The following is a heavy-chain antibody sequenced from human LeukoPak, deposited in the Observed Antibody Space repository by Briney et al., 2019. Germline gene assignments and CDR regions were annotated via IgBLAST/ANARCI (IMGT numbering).Heavy chain of an antibody. V-gene: IGHV3-23*01. D-gene: IGHD1-26*01. CDR2: ITGSGGST. Sequence: GGSLRLSCAASGFTFSSYDMSWVRQAPGSGLEWVSGITGSGGSTYYADSVKGRFTISRDNAKNSVNLQMNSLRAEDTALYYCARDGIDYWGQGTLVTVSS. CDR3: ARDGIDY. CDR1: GFTFSSYD. J-gene: IGHJ4*02.